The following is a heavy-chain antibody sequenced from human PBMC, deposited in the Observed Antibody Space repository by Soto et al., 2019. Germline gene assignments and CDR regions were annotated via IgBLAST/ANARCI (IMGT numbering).Heavy chain of an antibody. D-gene: IGHD3-10*01. CDR1: GGSFSGYY. CDR3: ARARITMVRGVMGPGTQDY. V-gene: IGHV4-34*01. Sequence: SETLSLTCAVYGGSFSGYYWSWIRQPPGKGPEWIGEINHSGSTNYNPSLKSRVTISVDTSKNQFSLKLSSVTAADTAVYYCARARITMVRGVMGPGTQDYWGQGTLVTVSS. J-gene: IGHJ4*02. CDR2: INHSGST.